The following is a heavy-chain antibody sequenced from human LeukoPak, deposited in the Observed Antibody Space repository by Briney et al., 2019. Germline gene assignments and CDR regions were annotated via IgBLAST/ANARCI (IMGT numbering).Heavy chain of an antibody. V-gene: IGHV3-23*01. CDR1: GFTFSSYA. J-gene: IGHJ1*01. CDR3: AKDRYWVDYDFWSGYYTPLFQH. D-gene: IGHD3-3*01. Sequence: GGSLRLSCAASGFTFSSYAMSWVRQAPGKGLEWVSAISVSGGSTYYADSVKGWFTISRDNSKNTLYLQMNSLRAEDTAVYYCAKDRYWVDYDFWSGYYTPLFQHWGQGTLVTVSS. CDR2: ISVSGGST.